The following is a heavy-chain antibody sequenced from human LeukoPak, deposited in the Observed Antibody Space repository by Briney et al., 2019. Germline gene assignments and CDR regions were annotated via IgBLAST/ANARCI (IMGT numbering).Heavy chain of an antibody. CDR1: GGSISSYY. CDR3: AREGSTVTTSPGMDV. D-gene: IGHD4-17*01. Sequence: SETLSLTCTVSGGSISSYYWSWIRQPPGKGLEWIGYIYYSGSTNYNPSLKSRVTISVDTSKNQFSLKLSSVTAADTAVYYCAREGSTVTTSPGMDVWGQGTTVTVSS. J-gene: IGHJ6*02. CDR2: IYYSGST. V-gene: IGHV4-59*01.